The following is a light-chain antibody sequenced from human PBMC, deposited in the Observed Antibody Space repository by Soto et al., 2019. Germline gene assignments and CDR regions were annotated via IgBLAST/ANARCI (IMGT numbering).Light chain of an antibody. J-gene: IGLJ2*01. CDR1: SSNIGSNT. CDR2: SNN. Sequence: QSVLTQPPSASGTPGQRVTISCSGSSSNIGSNTVNWYQQLPGTAPKLLILSNNERPSGVPARFSGSKSGTSASLAISGLQSEDEADYYCAAWDDSLNDVVFGGGTKLTVL. V-gene: IGLV1-44*01. CDR3: AAWDDSLNDVV.